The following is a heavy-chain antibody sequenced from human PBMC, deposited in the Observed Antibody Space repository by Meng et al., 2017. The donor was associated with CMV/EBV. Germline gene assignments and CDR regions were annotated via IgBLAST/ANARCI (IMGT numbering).Heavy chain of an antibody. V-gene: IGHV3-11*01. Sequence: GGSLRLSCAASGFTFSDYYMSWIRQAPGKGLEWVSYISSSGSSIYYADSVKGRFTISRDNAKNSLYLQMNSLRAEDTAVYYCARVGGYCSSTSCYTTTRIGPDYWGQGTLVTVSS. J-gene: IGHJ4*02. CDR3: ARVGGYCSSTSCYTTTRIGPDY. D-gene: IGHD2-2*02. CDR2: ISSSGSSI. CDR1: GFTFSDYY.